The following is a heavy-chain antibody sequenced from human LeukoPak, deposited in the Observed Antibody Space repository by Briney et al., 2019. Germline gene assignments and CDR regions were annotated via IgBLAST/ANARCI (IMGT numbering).Heavy chain of an antibody. CDR2: IYYSGST. J-gene: IGHJ4*02. D-gene: IGHD2-21*02. V-gene: IGHV4-59*01. Sequence: SETLSLTCAVYGGSFSGFYWSWIRQPPGKGLEWIGYIYYSGSTNYNPSLKSRVTISVDTSKNQFSLKLSSVTAADTAVYYCARGVVTAPQTFDYWGQGTLVTVSS. CDR3: ARGVVTAPQTFDY. CDR1: GGSFSGFY.